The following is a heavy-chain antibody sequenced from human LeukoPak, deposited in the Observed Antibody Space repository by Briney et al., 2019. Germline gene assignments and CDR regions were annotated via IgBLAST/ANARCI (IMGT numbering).Heavy chain of an antibody. J-gene: IGHJ4*02. CDR3: AKPTANYGDYYTG. Sequence: PGGPLRLSCAASGFTFSSYAMSWVRQAPGKGLEWVSAISGSGGSTYYADSVKGRFTISRDNSKNTLYLQMNSPRAEDTAVYYCAKPTANYGDYYTGWGQGTLVTVSS. D-gene: IGHD4-17*01. CDR1: GFTFSSYA. CDR2: ISGSGGST. V-gene: IGHV3-23*01.